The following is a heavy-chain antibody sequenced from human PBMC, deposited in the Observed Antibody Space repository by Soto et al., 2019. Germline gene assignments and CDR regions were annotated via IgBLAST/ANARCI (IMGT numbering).Heavy chain of an antibody. V-gene: IGHV1-3*01. D-gene: IGHD3-22*01. CDR3: ARSYAHYYDSSGYYGGFNWFDP. CDR2: INAGNGNT. CDR1: GYTFTSYA. J-gene: IGHJ5*02. Sequence: ASVKVSCKASGYTFTSYAMHWVRQAPGQRLEWMGWINAGNGNTKYSQKFQGRVTITRDTSASTAYMELSSLRSEDTAVYYCARSYAHYYDSSGYYGGFNWFDPWGQGTLVTVSS.